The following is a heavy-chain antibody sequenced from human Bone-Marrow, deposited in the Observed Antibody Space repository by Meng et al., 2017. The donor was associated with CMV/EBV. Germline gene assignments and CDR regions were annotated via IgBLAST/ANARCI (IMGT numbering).Heavy chain of an antibody. CDR2: SNAGNGNT. D-gene: IGHD3-9*01. J-gene: IGHJ5*02. Sequence: ASVKVSCKASGYTFTSYAIHWVRQAPGQRLEWMGWSNAGNGNTKYSQEFQGRVTITRDTSASTAYMELSSLRSEDMAVYYCARGILTGYYNVMNWFDPWGQGTLVTVSS. V-gene: IGHV1-3*02. CDR1: GYTFTSYA. CDR3: ARGILTGYYNVMNWFDP.